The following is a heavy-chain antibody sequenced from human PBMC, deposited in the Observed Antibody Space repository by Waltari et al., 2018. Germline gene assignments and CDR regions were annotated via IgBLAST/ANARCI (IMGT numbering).Heavy chain of an antibody. CDR2: IKQDGSEN. D-gene: IGHD6-19*01. CDR3: ARPYASGWYINFDY. Sequence: EVQLVESGGGLVQPGGSLRLSCAASGSTFSRYWRSWVRQAPGKGLEWVANIKQDGSENYYVDSVKGRFTFSRDNAKNSLYLQMNSLRAEDTAVYYCARPYASGWYINFDYWGQGTLVTVSS. CDR1: GSTFSRYW. V-gene: IGHV3-7*01. J-gene: IGHJ4*02.